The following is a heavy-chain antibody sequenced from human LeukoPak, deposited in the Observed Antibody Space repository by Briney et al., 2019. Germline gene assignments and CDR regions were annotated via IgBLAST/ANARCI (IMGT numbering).Heavy chain of an antibody. D-gene: IGHD6-19*01. CDR2: ISGSGGST. CDR3: AKTPQYSSGWYYFDY. Sequence: SGGSLRLSCAASGFTFSDYYMSWVRQAPGKGLEWVSAISGSGGSTYYADSVKGRFTISRDNSKNTLYLQMNSLRAEDTAVYYCAKTPQYSSGWYYFDYWGQGTLVTVSS. CDR1: GFTFSDYY. V-gene: IGHV3-23*01. J-gene: IGHJ4*02.